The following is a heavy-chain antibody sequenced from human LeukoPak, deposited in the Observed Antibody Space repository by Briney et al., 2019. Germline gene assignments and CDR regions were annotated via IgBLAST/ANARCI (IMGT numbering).Heavy chain of an antibody. D-gene: IGHD3-10*01. V-gene: IGHV5-51*01. J-gene: IGHJ6*03. CDR3: ARQSLSYYYGSGSYRHYYYYYMDV. Sequence: GESLKISCKGSGYRFTSYWIGWVRQLPGKGLEWMGIIYPGDSDTRYSPSFRGQVTISADNSITTAYLQWSSLKASDTAMYYCARQSLSYYYGSGSYRHYYYYYMDVWGKGTTVTVSS. CDR1: GYRFTSYW. CDR2: IYPGDSDT.